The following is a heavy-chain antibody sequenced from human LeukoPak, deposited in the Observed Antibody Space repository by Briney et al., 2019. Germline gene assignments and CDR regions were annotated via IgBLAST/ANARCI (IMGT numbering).Heavy chain of an antibody. CDR3: ARRGYYSTAAAGYFQH. CDR1: GGSISSSSYY. Sequence: SETLSLTCTVSGGSISSSSYYWGWIRQPPGKGLEWIGSIYYSGSTYYNPSLKSRVTISVDTSKNQFSLKLSSVTAADTAVYYCARRGYYSTAAAGYFQHWGQGTLVTVSS. J-gene: IGHJ1*01. D-gene: IGHD6-13*01. V-gene: IGHV4-39*01. CDR2: IYYSGST.